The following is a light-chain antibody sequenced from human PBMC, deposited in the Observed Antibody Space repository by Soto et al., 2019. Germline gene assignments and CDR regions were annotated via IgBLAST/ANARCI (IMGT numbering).Light chain of an antibody. J-gene: IGKJ1*01. CDR2: GAS. CDR1: QSVSNSF. V-gene: IGKV3-20*01. Sequence: EIVLTQSPGTLSLSPGERATLSCRASQSVSNSFLAWYQQKPGQAPRLLIYGASSRATGIPDRFSGSGSGTDFTLTISRLAPEDLAVYYCQQYGSSPKTFGQGTKVEIK. CDR3: QQYGSSPKT.